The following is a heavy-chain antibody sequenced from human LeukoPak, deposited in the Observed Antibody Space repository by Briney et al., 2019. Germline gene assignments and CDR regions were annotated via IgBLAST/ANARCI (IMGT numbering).Heavy chain of an antibody. CDR1: GDSISNYY. CDR2: VSYSGST. Sequence: SETLSLTCTVSGDSISNYYWSWIRQPPGKGLEWIGYVSYSGSTNYNPSLKSRVTISVDTSKNQFSLKLSSVTAADTAVYYCARDSYSAYDSDYWGQGTLVTVSS. J-gene: IGHJ4*02. D-gene: IGHD5-12*01. CDR3: ARDSYSAYDSDY. V-gene: IGHV4-59*12.